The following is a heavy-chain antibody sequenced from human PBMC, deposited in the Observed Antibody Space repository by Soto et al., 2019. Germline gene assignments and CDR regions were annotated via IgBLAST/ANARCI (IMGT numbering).Heavy chain of an antibody. J-gene: IGHJ4*02. V-gene: IGHV4-61*01. CDR3: ARDGDGYNY. CDR1: GASVSSGSYY. Sequence: SETLSLTCTVSGASVSSGSYYWSWIRQPPGKGLEWVGYIYYTGGTKYSPSLKNRVSMSADTSKNQFSLKLSSVTAADTAVYYCARDGDGYNYWGQGILVTVSS. D-gene: IGHD5-12*01. CDR2: IYYTGGT.